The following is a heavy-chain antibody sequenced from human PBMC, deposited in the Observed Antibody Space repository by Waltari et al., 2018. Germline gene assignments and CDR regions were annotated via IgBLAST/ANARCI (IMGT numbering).Heavy chain of an antibody. Sequence: QVQLVQSGAEVKKPGASVKVSCKASGYTFTSYDINWVRQATGQGLEWMGWMNPNSGNTGYAQKFQGRVTITRNTSISTAYMELSSLRSEDTAVYYCARAWGDSSGYYFDAFDIWGQGTMVTVSS. CDR3: ARAWGDSSGYYFDAFDI. V-gene: IGHV1-8*03. CDR1: GYTFTSYD. D-gene: IGHD3-22*01. J-gene: IGHJ3*02. CDR2: MNPNSGNT.